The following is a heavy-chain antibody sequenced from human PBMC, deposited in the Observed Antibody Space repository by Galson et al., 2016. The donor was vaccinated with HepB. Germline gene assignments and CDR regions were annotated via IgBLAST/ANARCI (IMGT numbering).Heavy chain of an antibody. D-gene: IGHD6-19*01. CDR2: IPYDGSNK. J-gene: IGHJ6*02. CDR3: ARDGGGSGGYFGYYYYYGMDV. CDR1: GFTFSSYA. V-gene: IGHV3-30-3*01. Sequence: SVRLSGAASGFTFSSYAMHWVRQAPGKGLEWVAVIPYDGSNKYYAHAVKGRFTISRDNSKNTLYLQMNSLRAEDTAVYYCARDGGGSGGYFGYYYYYGMDVWGQGTTVTVPS.